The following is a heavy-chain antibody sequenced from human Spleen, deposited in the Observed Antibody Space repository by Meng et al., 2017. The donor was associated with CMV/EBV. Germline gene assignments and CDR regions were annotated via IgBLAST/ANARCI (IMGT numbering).Heavy chain of an antibody. CDR2: MYYSGTT. CDR1: GGSISSSSYY. J-gene: IGHJ5*02. D-gene: IGHD2-2*01. V-gene: IGHV4-39*07. CDR3: ATVVAPAAINWFDP. Sequence: GSLRLSCTVSGGSISSSSYYWGWIRQPPGKGLEWIGIMYYSGTTYYNPSLKSRVTMSLDTSKNQLSLNLRSVTAADTAVYYCATVVAPAAINWFDPWGQGTLVTVSS.